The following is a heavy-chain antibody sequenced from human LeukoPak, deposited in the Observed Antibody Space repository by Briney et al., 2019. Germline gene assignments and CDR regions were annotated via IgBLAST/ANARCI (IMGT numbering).Heavy chain of an antibody. CDR3: AKDKVPDGKWDIDY. V-gene: IGHV3-23*01. D-gene: IGHD1-26*01. Sequence: GGSLRLSCAASGFTFSSYAMSWVRQAPGKGLEWVSAISGSGGITYYADSVKGRFTISRDNSKNTLYLQMNSLRGEDTAVYYCAKDKVPDGKWDIDYWGQGTLVTVSS. J-gene: IGHJ4*02. CDR2: ISGSGGIT. CDR1: GFTFSSYA.